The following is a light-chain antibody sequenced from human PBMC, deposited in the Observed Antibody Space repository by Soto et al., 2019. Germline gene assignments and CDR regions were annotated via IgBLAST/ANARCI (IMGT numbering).Light chain of an antibody. CDR2: WAS. J-gene: IGKJ2*01. Sequence: DIVMTQSPDSLAVSLGERATINCKSSQSVLFSSNNKNYLAWYQQKPGQPPKLLIYWASTRESGVPDRFSASGSGTDFTLTISSLQAEDVAVYYCQQYYNTPYTFGQGTKLEIK. CDR3: QQYYNTPYT. V-gene: IGKV4-1*01. CDR1: QSVLFSSNNKNY.